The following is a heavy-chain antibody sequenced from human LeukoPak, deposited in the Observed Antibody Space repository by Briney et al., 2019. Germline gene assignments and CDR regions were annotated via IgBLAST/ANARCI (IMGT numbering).Heavy chain of an antibody. CDR1: GGSISSGSYY. V-gene: IGHV4-61*02. CDR3: ARFRMGDRGYYYYYMDV. CDR2: IYTSGST. D-gene: IGHD2-21*02. Sequence: SETLSLTCTVSGGSISSGSYYWSWIRQPAGKGLEWIGRIYTSGSTNYNPSLKSRVTMSVDTSKNQFSLKLSSVTAADTAVYYCARFRMGDRGYYYYYMDVWGKGTTVTVSS. J-gene: IGHJ6*03.